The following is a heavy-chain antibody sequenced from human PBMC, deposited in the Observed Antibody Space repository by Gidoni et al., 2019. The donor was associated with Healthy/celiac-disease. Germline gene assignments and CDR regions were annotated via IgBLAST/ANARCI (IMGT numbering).Heavy chain of an antibody. D-gene: IGHD1-26*01. Sequence: QLQLQESGPGLVKPSETLSLTCTVSVGSFISSSYYWGWIRQPPGKGLEWIGSIYYSGSTYYNPSLKSRVTISVDTSKNQFSLKLSSVTAADTAVYYCAKGDSGSYYERVGFDYWGQGTLVTVSS. CDR1: VGSFISSSYY. CDR2: IYYSGST. CDR3: AKGDSGSYYERVGFDY. J-gene: IGHJ4*02. V-gene: IGHV4-39*07.